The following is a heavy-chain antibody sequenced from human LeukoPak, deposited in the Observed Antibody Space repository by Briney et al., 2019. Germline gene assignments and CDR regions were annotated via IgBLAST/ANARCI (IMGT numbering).Heavy chain of an antibody. CDR3: AKGPMVRIDY. J-gene: IGHJ4*02. V-gene: IGHV3-23*01. Sequence: GGPLRLSCAASGFTFSDYYMSWVRQAPGKGLEWVSAISGSGGSTYYGDSVKGRFTISRDNSKNTLYLQMNSLRAEDTAVYYCAKGPMVRIDYWGQGTLVTVSS. D-gene: IGHD3-10*01. CDR2: ISGSGGST. CDR1: GFTFSDYY.